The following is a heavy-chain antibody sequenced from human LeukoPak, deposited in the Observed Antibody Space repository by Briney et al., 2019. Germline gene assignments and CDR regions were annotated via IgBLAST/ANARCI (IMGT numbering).Heavy chain of an antibody. V-gene: IGHV1-69*13. D-gene: IGHD6-19*01. CDR2: IIPIFGTA. CDR1: GYTFTSYG. Sequence: SVKVSCKASGYTFTSYGISWVRQAPGQGLEWMGGIIPIFGTANYAQKFQGRVTITADESTSTAYMELSSLRSEDTAVYYCAREGIAVAGTLDYWGQGTLVTVSS. J-gene: IGHJ4*02. CDR3: AREGIAVAGTLDY.